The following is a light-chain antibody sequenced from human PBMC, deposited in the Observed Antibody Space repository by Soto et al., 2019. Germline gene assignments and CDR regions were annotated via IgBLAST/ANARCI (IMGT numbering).Light chain of an antibody. J-gene: IGLJ2*01. CDR1: GSDVGGYNY. CDR2: DVS. Sequence: QSALTQPASVSGSPGQSITISCTGTGSDVGGYNYVSWYQQHPGKAPKFMIYDVSNRPSGVSNRFSGSKSGNTASLTISGLQAEDEADYYCSSYTSASTPLVFGGGTQLTVL. CDR3: SSYTSASTPLV. V-gene: IGLV2-14*01.